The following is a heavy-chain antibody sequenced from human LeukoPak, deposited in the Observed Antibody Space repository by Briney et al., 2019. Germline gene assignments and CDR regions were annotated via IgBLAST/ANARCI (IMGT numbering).Heavy chain of an antibody. CDR1: GGSISSYY. D-gene: IGHD6-13*01. V-gene: IGHV4-4*07. Sequence: SETLSLTCTVSGGSISSYYWSWIRQPAGKGLEWIGRIYTSGSTNYNPSLKSRVTMSVDTSKNQFSLKLSSVTAADTAVYYCARSYSSSWLDWFDPWGQGTLVTVSS. J-gene: IGHJ5*02. CDR2: IYTSGST. CDR3: ARSYSSSWLDWFDP.